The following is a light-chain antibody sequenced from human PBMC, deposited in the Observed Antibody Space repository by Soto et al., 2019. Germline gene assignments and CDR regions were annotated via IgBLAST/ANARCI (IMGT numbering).Light chain of an antibody. CDR3: QTWGTGIQV. CDR1: SGHSNYA. CDR2: LNSDGSH. V-gene: IGLV4-69*02. Sequence: QLVLTQSPSASASLGASVKLTCTLSSGHSNYAIAWHQQQPEKGPRYLMKLNSDGSHSKGDGIPDRFSGSSSGAERYLTISSLQFEDEADYSCQTWGTGIQVFGGGTKLTVL. J-gene: IGLJ2*01.